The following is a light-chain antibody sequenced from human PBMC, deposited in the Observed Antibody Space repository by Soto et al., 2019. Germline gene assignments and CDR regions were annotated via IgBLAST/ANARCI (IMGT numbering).Light chain of an antibody. J-gene: IGKJ1*01. CDR3: QQYGSSGT. V-gene: IGKV3-20*01. CDR2: GAS. Sequence: EIVLTQSPFTLSVAPCEGSARCFRASQSVSNNYLAWYQQKPGQAPRLLIYGASNRATGIPDRFSGSGSGTDFTLTISRLEPEDFAVYYCQQYGSSGTFGQGTKVDI. CDR1: QSVSNNY.